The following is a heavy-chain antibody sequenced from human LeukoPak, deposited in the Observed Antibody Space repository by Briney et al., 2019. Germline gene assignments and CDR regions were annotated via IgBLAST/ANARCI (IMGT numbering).Heavy chain of an antibody. CDR3: ARGGGGSFYGNGFDL. D-gene: IGHD1-26*01. V-gene: IGHV4-4*07. CDR2: ISSSGNT. CDR1: GCSNRANY. J-gene: IGHJ3*01. Sequence: PSDPLSLPCTVSGCSNRANYWIWPPDPAGKSIEWLGRISSSGNTYYNPSLNSRVTISVDKSLMQFSLDLTSVTAADTAVYYCARGGGGSFYGNGFDLWGQGTTVTVSS.